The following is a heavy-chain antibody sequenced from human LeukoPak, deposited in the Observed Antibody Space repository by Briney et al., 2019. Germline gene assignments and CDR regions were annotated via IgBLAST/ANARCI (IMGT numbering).Heavy chain of an antibody. CDR3: ARGQEYDILTGYYLIHDY. V-gene: IGHV1-8*01. Sequence: ASVKVSCKASGYTFTSYDINWVRQATGQGREWMGWMNPNSGNTGYAQQFQGRVTMTRNTSISTAYMELSSLRSEDTAVYYCARGQEYDILTGYYLIHDYWGQGTLVTVSS. D-gene: IGHD3-9*01. J-gene: IGHJ4*02. CDR1: GYTFTSYD. CDR2: MNPNSGNT.